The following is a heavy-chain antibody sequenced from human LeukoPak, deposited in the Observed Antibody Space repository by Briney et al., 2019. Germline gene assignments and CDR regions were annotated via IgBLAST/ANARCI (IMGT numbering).Heavy chain of an antibody. J-gene: IGHJ4*02. CDR2: INHSGST. CDR3: ARGNGLDHSTDIVVVVAAPYYSDY. D-gene: IGHD2-15*01. Sequence: NPSETLSLTCAVYGGSFSGYYWGWIRQPPGKGLEWIGEINHSGSTNYNPSLKSRVTISVDTSKNQFSLKLSSVTAADTAVYYCARGNGLDHSTDIVVVVAAPYYSDYWGQGTLVTVSS. V-gene: IGHV4-34*01. CDR1: GGSFSGYY.